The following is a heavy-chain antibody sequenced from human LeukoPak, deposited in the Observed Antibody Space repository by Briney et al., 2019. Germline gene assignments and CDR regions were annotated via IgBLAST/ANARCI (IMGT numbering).Heavy chain of an antibody. Sequence: QPGGSLRLSCAASGFTFSSYEMDWVRQAPGKGLEWVSYISDSGSAIYYADSVKGRFTISRDNAKNSLYLQMNSLRAEDTAVYYCARAMSTSTDYWGQGTLVTVSS. V-gene: IGHV3-48*03. CDR2: ISDSGSAI. CDR1: GFTFSSYE. D-gene: IGHD5-24*01. CDR3: ARAMSTSTDY. J-gene: IGHJ4*02.